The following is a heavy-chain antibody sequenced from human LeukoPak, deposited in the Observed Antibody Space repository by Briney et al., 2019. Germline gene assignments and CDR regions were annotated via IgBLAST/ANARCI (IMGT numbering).Heavy chain of an antibody. CDR3: AKRPGNYQIAFDY. Sequence: GGSLRLSCAASGFTFSSYAMSWVRQAPGKGLEWVSVISSSGGSTYYADSVKGRFTISRDNSKNTLYLQMNSLRAEDTAIYYCAKRPGNYQIAFDYWGQGTLVTVSS. CDR2: ISSSGGST. J-gene: IGHJ4*02. V-gene: IGHV3-23*01. D-gene: IGHD1-7*01. CDR1: GFTFSSYA.